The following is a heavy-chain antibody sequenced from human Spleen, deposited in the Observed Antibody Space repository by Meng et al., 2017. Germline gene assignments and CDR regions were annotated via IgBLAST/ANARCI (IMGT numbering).Heavy chain of an antibody. CDR3: VHNTARV. CDR2: IYWDDDN. V-gene: IGHV2-5*02. CDR1: GLSLSSSGVG. D-gene: IGHD4-17*01. Sequence: SGPTLVKPTQTLTLTCTFSGLSLSSSGVGVGWIRQPPGKALEWLALIYWDDDNRYSPSLKSRLTITKDTSKNQVFLIMTNMNPVDTATYYCVHNTARVWGQGSVVTVSS. J-gene: IGHJ4*02.